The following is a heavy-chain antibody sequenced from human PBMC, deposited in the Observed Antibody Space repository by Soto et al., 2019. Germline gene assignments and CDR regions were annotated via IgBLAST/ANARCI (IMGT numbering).Heavy chain of an antibody. D-gene: IGHD5-12*01. CDR1: GFTFSSYW. J-gene: IGHJ6*03. CDR3: ARDLGYSGYDAPTDYYYYMGV. V-gene: IGHV3-7*01. CDR2: IKQDGSEK. Sequence: AGGSLRLSCAASGFTFSSYWMSWVRQAPGKGLEWVANIKQDGSEKYYVDSVKGRFTISRDNAKNSLYLQMNSLRAEDTAVYYCARDLGYSGYDAPTDYYYYMGVWGEGTTVTGSS.